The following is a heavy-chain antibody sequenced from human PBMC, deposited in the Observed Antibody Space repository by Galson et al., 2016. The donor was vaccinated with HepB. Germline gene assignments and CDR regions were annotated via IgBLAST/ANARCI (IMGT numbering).Heavy chain of an antibody. CDR1: GFTFRNYG. D-gene: IGHD2-2*01. CDR2: ISRSGDST. CDR3: VQGSTAPAV. J-gene: IGHJ6*04. V-gene: IGHV3-23*01. Sequence: SLRLSCAASGFTFRNYGMTWVRPAPGKGLEVVSSISRSGDSTDYADSVKGRFTISRDNSKNTLSLQMNSLTADDTAIYYCVQGSTAPAVWGKGTTVTVSS.